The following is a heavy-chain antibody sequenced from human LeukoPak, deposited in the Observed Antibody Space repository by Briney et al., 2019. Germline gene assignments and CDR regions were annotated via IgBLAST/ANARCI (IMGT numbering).Heavy chain of an antibody. CDR3: ARGAPGY. J-gene: IGHJ4*02. CDR1: GGSFSGYS. CDR2: INHSGGT. V-gene: IGHV4-34*01. Sequence: IPSETLSLTCAVYGGSFSGYSWNWIRQPPVKGLEWIGEINHSGGTNYNPSLKSRVTISVDTSKNQFSLKLRSVTAADTAVYYCARGAPGYWGQGTLVTVSS.